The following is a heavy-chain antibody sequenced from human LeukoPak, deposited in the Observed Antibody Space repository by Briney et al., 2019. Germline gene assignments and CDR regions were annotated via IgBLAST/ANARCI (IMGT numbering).Heavy chain of an antibody. CDR2: ISSSSSYI. CDR3: ATSWDSSGLDY. V-gene: IGHV3-21*01. Sequence: GGSLRLSCAASGFTFSSYSMNWVRQAPGKGLEWVSSISSSSSYIYYADSVKGRFTISRDNAKNSLYLRMNSLRAEDTAVYYCATSWDSSGLDYWGQGTLVTVSS. D-gene: IGHD3-22*01. CDR1: GFTFSSYS. J-gene: IGHJ4*02.